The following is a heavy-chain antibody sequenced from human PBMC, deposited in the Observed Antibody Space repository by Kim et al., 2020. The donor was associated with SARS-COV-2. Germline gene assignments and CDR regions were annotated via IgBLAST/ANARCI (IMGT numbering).Heavy chain of an antibody. Sequence: GGSLRLSCAASGFTFSSYAMSWVRQAPGKGLEWVSAISGSGGSTYYADSVKGRFTISRDNSKNTLYLQMNSLRAEDTAVYYCATPPGGYSYGYPLGYYGMDVWGQGTTVTVSS. CDR1: GFTFSSYA. CDR3: ATPPGGYSYGYPLGYYGMDV. V-gene: IGHV3-23*01. D-gene: IGHD5-18*01. CDR2: ISGSGGST. J-gene: IGHJ6*02.